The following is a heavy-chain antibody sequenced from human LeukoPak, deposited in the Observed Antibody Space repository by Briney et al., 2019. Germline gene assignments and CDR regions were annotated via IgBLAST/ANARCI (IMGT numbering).Heavy chain of an antibody. J-gene: IGHJ4*02. Sequence: PGGSLRLSCAASGFIFSDYSMNWVRQAPGKGLVWVSRISTDGSSRSYADSVKGRFTISRDNAKNTLFLQMDSLRAEDTAVYYCVRGTSRENGYGGDDPYWGQGTLVIVSS. V-gene: IGHV3-74*01. CDR2: ISTDGSSR. CDR1: GFIFSDYS. CDR3: VRGTSRENGYGGDDPY. D-gene: IGHD2-21*02.